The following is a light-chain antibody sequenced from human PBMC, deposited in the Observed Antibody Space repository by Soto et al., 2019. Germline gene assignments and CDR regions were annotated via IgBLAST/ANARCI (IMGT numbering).Light chain of an antibody. Sequence: QSVLTQPPSVSAAPGQKVTISCSGSSSNIGNNYVSWYQQLPGTAPKLLIYDNNKRPSGTPDRFSGSKSGTSATLGITGLQTGDEADYYCGTWDSSLSCVVFGGGTEVTV. V-gene: IGLV1-51*01. CDR3: GTWDSSLSCVV. CDR1: SSNIGNNY. CDR2: DNN. J-gene: IGLJ2*01.